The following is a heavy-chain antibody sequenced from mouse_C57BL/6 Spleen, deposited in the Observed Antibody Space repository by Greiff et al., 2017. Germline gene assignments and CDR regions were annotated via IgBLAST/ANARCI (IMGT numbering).Heavy chain of an antibody. V-gene: IGHV1-50*01. J-gene: IGHJ2*01. CDR2: IDPSDSYT. Sequence: QVQLQQPGAELVKPGASVKLSCKASGYTFTSYWMQWVKQRPGQGLEWIGEIDPSDSYTNYNQKFKGKATLTVDTSSSTAYMQLSSLTSEDSAVYYWASRGSVDYWGQGTTLTVSS. CDR3: ASRGSVDY. CDR1: GYTFTSYW. D-gene: IGHD3-3*01.